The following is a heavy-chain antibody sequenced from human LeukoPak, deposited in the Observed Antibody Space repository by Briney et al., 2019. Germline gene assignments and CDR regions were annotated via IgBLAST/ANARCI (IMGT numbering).Heavy chain of an antibody. CDR3: AREGWDLGYYYYMDV. Sequence: SVKVSCKASGGTFSSYAISWVRQAPGQGLEWMGVIIPIFGTANYAQKFKGRVTITTEESTSTAYMELSSLRSEDTAVYYCAREGWDLGYYYYMDVWGKGTTVTVSS. CDR2: IIPIFGTA. J-gene: IGHJ6*03. CDR1: GGTFSSYA. V-gene: IGHV1-69*05. D-gene: IGHD1-26*01.